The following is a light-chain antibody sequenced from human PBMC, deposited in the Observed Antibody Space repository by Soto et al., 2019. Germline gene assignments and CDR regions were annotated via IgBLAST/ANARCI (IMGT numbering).Light chain of an antibody. J-gene: IGKJ2*01. CDR1: QSVSRSY. V-gene: IGKV3-20*01. Sequence: VLTQSPGTLSLSPGDRATLSCWASQSVSRSYLAWYQQKPGHAPRRLIYIASTRATGIPDRFSGSGSGTAFTLTISRLEPEDFAMYYCQQYGSSPYTFGQGTKLEIK. CDR2: IAS. CDR3: QQYGSSPYT.